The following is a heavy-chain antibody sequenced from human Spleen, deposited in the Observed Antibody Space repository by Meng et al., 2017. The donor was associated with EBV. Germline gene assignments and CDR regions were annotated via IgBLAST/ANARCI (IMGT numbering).Heavy chain of an antibody. J-gene: IGHJ5*02. CDR3: ARDQPGLFDP. CDR2: IHHRGTN. D-gene: IGHD1-14*01. Sequence: QVQLQVARSRLVRPPPPLSLTCTVCGDSTTSGGHSWTGIRQTPGKGLEWIGNIHHRGTNYYNPSLKSRVTLSVDTSAKQFSLKLTSLTAADTAVYYCARDQPGLFDPWGQGTLVTVSS. CDR1: GDSTTSGGHS. V-gene: IGHV4-30-2*01.